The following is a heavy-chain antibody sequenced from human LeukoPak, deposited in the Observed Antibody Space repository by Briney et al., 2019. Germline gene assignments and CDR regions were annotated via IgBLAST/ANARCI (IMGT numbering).Heavy chain of an antibody. J-gene: IGHJ3*02. V-gene: IGHV1-69*13. D-gene: IGHD2-2*01. CDR2: IIPIFGTA. CDR1: GYTFTGYY. CDR3: ASREDIVVVPAAPGAFDI. Sequence: SVKDSCKASGYTFTGYYMHWVRQAPGQGLEWMGGIIPIFGTANYAQKFQGRVTITADESTSTAYMELSSLRSEDTAVYYCASREDIVVVPAAPGAFDIWGQGTMVTVSS.